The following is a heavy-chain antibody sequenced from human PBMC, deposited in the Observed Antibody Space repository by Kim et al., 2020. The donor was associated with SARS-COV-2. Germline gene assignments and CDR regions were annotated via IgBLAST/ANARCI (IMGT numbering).Heavy chain of an antibody. CDR3: ARDPVGEWELFRYWYFDL. CDR2: IGSSSSYV. CDR1: GFTFSSYS. D-gene: IGHD3-10*01. V-gene: IGHV3-21*01. Sequence: GGSLRLSCAASGFTFSSYSMNWVRQAPGKGLEWVSSIGSSSSYVKYADSVKGRFTISRDNAKKSLYLEMNSLRAEDTAVYYCARDPVGEWELFRYWYFDLWGRGTLVTVSS. J-gene: IGHJ2*01.